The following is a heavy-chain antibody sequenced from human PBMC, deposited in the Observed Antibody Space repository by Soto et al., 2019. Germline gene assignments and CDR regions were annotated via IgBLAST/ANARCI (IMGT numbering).Heavy chain of an antibody. J-gene: IGHJ6*03. Sequence: SETLSLTCTVSGGSISSYYWSWIRQPPGKGLEWIGYIYYSGSTNYNPSLKSRVTITVDTSKNQFSLKLSSVTGADTAVYYCARSGRERFVEWSDYYYYYMDVWGKGTTVTV. CDR3: ARSGRERFVEWSDYYYYYMDV. D-gene: IGHD3-3*01. CDR2: IYYSGST. CDR1: GGSISSYY. V-gene: IGHV4-59*01.